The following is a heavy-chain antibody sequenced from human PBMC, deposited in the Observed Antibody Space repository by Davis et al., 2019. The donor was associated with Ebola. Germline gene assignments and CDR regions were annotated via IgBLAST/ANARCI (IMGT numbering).Heavy chain of an antibody. V-gene: IGHV1-69*04. Sequence: SVKVSCKASGGTFSSYAISWVRQAPGQGLEWMGRIIPILGIANYAQKFQGRVTITADKSTSTAYMELSSLRSEDTAVYYCARDRDSSGFHAFDIWGQRTMVTVSS. CDR2: IIPILGIA. CDR3: ARDRDSSGFHAFDI. CDR1: GGTFSSYA. D-gene: IGHD3-22*01. J-gene: IGHJ3*02.